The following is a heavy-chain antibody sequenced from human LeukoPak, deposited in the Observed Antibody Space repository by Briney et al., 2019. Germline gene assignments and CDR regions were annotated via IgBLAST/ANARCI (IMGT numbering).Heavy chain of an antibody. CDR2: INSDGSST. J-gene: IGHJ5*02. CDR1: GFTFSSYS. Sequence: GGSLRLSCAASGFTFSSYSMNWVRQAPGKGLVWVSRINSDGSSTSYADSVKGRFTISRDNAKNTLYLQMNSLRAEDTAVYYCARESRYYYDSSGYWSSWFDPWGQGTLVTVSS. CDR3: ARESRYYYDSSGYWSSWFDP. V-gene: IGHV3-74*01. D-gene: IGHD3-22*01.